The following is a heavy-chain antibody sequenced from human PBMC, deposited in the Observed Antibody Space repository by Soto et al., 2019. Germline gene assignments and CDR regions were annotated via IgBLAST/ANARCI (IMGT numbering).Heavy chain of an antibody. V-gene: IGHV3-33*01. Sequence: QLVESGGGVVQPGRSLRLSCAASGFTFSDYAMHWVRQAPGKGLEWVAVIWSDGNNKNYGDSVKGRFTISREIFKNTLFLQMNGLRAEGTAIYYCARDARALPWEVLHHFDYWGQGTLVTVSS. CDR3: ARDARALPWEVLHHFDY. CDR2: IWSDGNNK. J-gene: IGHJ4*02. CDR1: GFTFSDYA. D-gene: IGHD1-26*01.